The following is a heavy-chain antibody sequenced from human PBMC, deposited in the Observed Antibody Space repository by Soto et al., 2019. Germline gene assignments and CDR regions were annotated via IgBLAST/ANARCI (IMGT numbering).Heavy chain of an antibody. D-gene: IGHD6-13*01. J-gene: IGHJ4*02. CDR1: GGTFSSYT. CDR3: AREEYRSSLYYFDY. CDR2: IIPILGIA. V-gene: IGHV1-69*08. Sequence: QVQLVQSGAEVKKPGSSVKVSCKASGGTFSSYTISWVRQAPGQGLEWMGRIIPILGIANYAQKFQGRVTITANKSTSTAYMELSSLRSEATAGYYCAREEYRSSLYYFDYWGQGTLVTVSS.